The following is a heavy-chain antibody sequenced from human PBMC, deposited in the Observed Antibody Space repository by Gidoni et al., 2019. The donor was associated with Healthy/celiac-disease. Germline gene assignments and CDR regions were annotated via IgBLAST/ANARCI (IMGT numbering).Heavy chain of an antibody. J-gene: IGHJ4*02. CDR3: AREGAYYYDSSGYYIEY. CDR2: ISSIGSTI. CDR1: GFTFSSYE. Sequence: EVQLVESGGGLVQPGGSLRLSCAASGFTFSSYEMNWVRQAPGKGLEWVSYISSIGSTIYYADSVKGRFTISRDNAKNSLYLQMNSLRAEDTAVYYCAREGAYYYDSSGYYIEYWGQGTLVAVSS. D-gene: IGHD3-22*01. V-gene: IGHV3-48*03.